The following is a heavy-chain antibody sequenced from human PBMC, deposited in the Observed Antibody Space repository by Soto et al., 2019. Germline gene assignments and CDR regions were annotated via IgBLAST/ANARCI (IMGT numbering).Heavy chain of an antibody. CDR1: GFTFRSYA. CDR2: LWYDGSQS. D-gene: IGHD5-18*01. V-gene: IGHV3-33*01. J-gene: IGHJ5*02. CDR3: ARTTDTSMATWFDP. Sequence: QVQLVESGGGVVHPGRSLRLSCAASGFTFRSYAMHWVRQAPGQGLEWVAVLWYDGSQSHYADSVRGRFIITRDDPKNTLYQQRDSLTAEDTGVYYGARTTDTSMATWFDPRGHGALVVVSP.